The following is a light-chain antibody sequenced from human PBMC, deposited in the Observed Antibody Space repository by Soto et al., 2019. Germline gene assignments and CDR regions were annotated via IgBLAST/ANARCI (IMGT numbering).Light chain of an antibody. CDR2: GTS. CDR3: QQANSFPLT. CDR1: QSVNSN. V-gene: IGKV3-15*01. Sequence: EIVMPQSPSTLSLSPGERATLSCRASQSVNSNLAWYQQKAAQAPRLLIYGTSTRATGIPARFSGSGSGTDFTLTISSLQFEDFAIYYCQQANSFPLTFGGGTKVDIK. J-gene: IGKJ4*01.